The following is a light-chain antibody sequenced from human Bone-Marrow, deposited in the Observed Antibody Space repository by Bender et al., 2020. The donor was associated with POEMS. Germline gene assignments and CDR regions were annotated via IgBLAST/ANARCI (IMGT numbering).Light chain of an antibody. Sequence: QSALTQPASVSGSPGQSITISCTGTSSDVGLYNYVSWFQQHPGKAPKLMLYDVSNRPSGVSNRFSGSKSGNTASLTISGLQAEDEADYYCSSYTSSSTLIFGTGTKVTVL. V-gene: IGLV2-14*01. CDR3: SSYTSSSTLI. CDR1: SSDVGLYNY. J-gene: IGLJ1*01. CDR2: DVS.